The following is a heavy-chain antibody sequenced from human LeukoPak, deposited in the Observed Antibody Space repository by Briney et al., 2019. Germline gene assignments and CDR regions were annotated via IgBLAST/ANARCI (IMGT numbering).Heavy chain of an antibody. CDR1: GFTFSDHY. D-gene: IGHD3-10*01. CDR2: ISGSGGST. CDR3: AKDLPLMVRGVILMFDY. V-gene: IGHV3-23*01. Sequence: GGSLRLSCAASGFTFSDHYMDWVRQAPGKGLEWVSAISGSGGSTYYADSVKGRFTISRDNSKNTLYLQMNSLRAEDTAVYYCAKDLPLMVRGVILMFDYWGQGTLVTVSS. J-gene: IGHJ4*02.